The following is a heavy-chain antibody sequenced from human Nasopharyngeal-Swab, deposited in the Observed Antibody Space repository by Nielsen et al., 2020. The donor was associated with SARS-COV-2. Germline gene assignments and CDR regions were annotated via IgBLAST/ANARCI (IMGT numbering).Heavy chain of an antibody. J-gene: IGHJ6*02. D-gene: IGHD2-2*01. CDR1: GGSISSFY. CDR3: ARDDIVVVPAAPFSYYYYGMDV. Sequence: SETLSLTCTVSGGSISSFYWSWIRQPPGKGLEWIGYIYYSGSTNYNPSLKSRVTISVDMSKNQFSLKLSSVTAADTAVYYCARDDIVVVPAAPFSYYYYGMDVWGQGTTVTVSS. V-gene: IGHV4-59*01. CDR2: IYYSGST.